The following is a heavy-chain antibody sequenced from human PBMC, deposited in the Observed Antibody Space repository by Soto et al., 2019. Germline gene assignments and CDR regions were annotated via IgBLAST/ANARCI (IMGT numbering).Heavy chain of an antibody. Sequence: PSETPSLTCDVYVLSFSDYCWSGIRQPPGKGLEWIGEINHSGSTNYNPSLKSRVTISVDTSKNQFSLKLSSVTAADTAVYYCARAPRSSRYYFDCWGQGTLVTGSS. J-gene: IGHJ4*02. CDR2: INHSGST. CDR3: ARAPRSSRYYFDC. D-gene: IGHD6-13*01. V-gene: IGHV4-34*01. CDR1: VLSFSDYC.